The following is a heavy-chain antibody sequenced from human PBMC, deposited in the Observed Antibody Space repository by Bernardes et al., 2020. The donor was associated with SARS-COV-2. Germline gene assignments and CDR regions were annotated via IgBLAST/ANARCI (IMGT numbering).Heavy chain of an antibody. D-gene: IGHD3-10*01. V-gene: IGHV3-30-3*01. CDR2: ISYDGSNK. J-gene: IGHJ6*02. Sequence: GGSLRLSCAASGFTFSSYAMHWVRQAPGKGLEWVAVISYDGSNKYYADSVKGRFTISRDNSKNTLYLQMNSLRAEDTAVYYCAREPLSPLNYYGSGSYYYYYGMDVWGQGTTVTVSS. CDR3: AREPLSPLNYYGSGSYYYYYGMDV. CDR1: GFTFSSYA.